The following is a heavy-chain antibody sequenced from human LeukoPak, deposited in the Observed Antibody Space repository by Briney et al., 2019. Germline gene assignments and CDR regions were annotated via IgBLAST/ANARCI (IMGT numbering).Heavy chain of an antibody. D-gene: IGHD2-2*01. CDR1: GGSFSGYY. CDR3: ARGRYCSSTSCYGYYYYYMDV. CDR2: INHSGST. J-gene: IGHJ6*03. V-gene: IGHV4-34*01. Sequence: PSETLSLTCAVYGGSFSGYYWSWIRQPPGKGLEWIGEINHSGSTNYNPSLKSRVTISVDTSKNQFSLKLSSVTAADTAVYYCARGRYCSSTSCYGYYYYYMDVWGKGTTVTVSS.